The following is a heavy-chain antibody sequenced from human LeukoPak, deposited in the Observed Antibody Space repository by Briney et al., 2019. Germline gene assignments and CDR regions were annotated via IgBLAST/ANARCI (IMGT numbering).Heavy chain of an antibody. Sequence: SETLSLTCAVYGGSFSGYYWSWIRQPPGNGLEWIGEINHSGSTNYNPSLKSRVTISVDTSKNQFSLKLSSVTAADTAVYYCARERGAAVADRFDPWGQGTLVTVSS. CDR2: INHSGST. V-gene: IGHV4-34*01. CDR1: GGSFSGYY. D-gene: IGHD6-19*01. J-gene: IGHJ5*02. CDR3: ARERGAAVADRFDP.